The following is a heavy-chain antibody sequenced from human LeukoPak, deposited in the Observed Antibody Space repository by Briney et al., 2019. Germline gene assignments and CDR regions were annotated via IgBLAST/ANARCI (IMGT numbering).Heavy chain of an antibody. CDR3: ARGPLYQVPYYFHYYGLDV. J-gene: IGHJ6*02. CDR1: GFTFSDYW. Sequence: GGSLRLSCAVSGFTFSDYWMSWVRQAPGKGLEWVANIKQDGNEKYYVDSLKGRFTISRDNAKKSLYLQMNSLRAEDTAVYYCARGPLYQVPYYFHYYGLDVWGQGTTVTVSS. D-gene: IGHD2-2*01. V-gene: IGHV3-7*03. CDR2: IKQDGNEK.